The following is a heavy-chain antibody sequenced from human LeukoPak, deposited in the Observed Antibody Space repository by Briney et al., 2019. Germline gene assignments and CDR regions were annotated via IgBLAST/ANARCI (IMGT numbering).Heavy chain of an antibody. CDR2: ICGSGGST. Sequence: GGSLRLSCAASGFTLGTYAMSWVRQAPGKGLEWVSVICGSGGSTYYADSAQGRITVSRDNSKNTLFLQINSLRAEDTAVYYCAKAEGYTCASYFDYWGQGALVTVSS. D-gene: IGHD5-18*01. CDR1: GFTLGTYA. V-gene: IGHV3-23*01. J-gene: IGHJ4*02. CDR3: AKAEGYTCASYFDY.